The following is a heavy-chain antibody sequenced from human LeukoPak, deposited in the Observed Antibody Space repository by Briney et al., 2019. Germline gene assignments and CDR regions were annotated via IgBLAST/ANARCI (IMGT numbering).Heavy chain of an antibody. D-gene: IGHD1-26*01. Sequence: PGGSLRLSCAASGFTVSSNYMSWVRQAPGKGLEWVSVVYSGGSTHYADSVKGRFTISRDNSKNTLYLHMNSLRAEDTAVYYCVKDLSGSYSFDYWGQGTLVTVSS. CDR1: GFTVSSNY. CDR2: VYSGGST. CDR3: VKDLSGSYSFDY. V-gene: IGHV3-66*01. J-gene: IGHJ4*02.